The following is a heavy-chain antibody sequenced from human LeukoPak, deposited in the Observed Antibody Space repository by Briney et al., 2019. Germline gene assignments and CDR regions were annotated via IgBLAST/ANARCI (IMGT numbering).Heavy chain of an antibody. J-gene: IGHJ4*02. Sequence: GGSLRLSCTGSGFTFGDYAMSWARQAPGKGLEWVGFMRSKAYGGTTEYAASVKGRFTISRDDSKSIAYLQMNSLKTEDTAVYYCTRRGVFGVLIAFDYWGQGTLVTVSS. V-gene: IGHV3-49*04. CDR1: GFTFGDYA. CDR3: TRRGVFGVLIAFDY. CDR2: MRSKAYGGTT. D-gene: IGHD3-3*01.